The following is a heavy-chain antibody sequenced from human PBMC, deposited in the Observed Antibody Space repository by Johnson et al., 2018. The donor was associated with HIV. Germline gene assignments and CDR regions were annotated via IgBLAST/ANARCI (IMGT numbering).Heavy chain of an antibody. CDR2: INWSGGGT. V-gene: IGHV3-20*04. Sequence: VQLVESGGGVVRPGGSLRLSCAASGFTFDDYGMSWVRQAPGKGLEWVSGINWSGGGTTYADSVKGRFTISRDNAKNSLYLQMNSLRAEDTAVYYCARAERSSSGVDAFDIWGQGTMVTVSS. CDR1: GFTFDDYG. D-gene: IGHD6-6*01. CDR3: ARAERSSSGVDAFDI. J-gene: IGHJ3*02.